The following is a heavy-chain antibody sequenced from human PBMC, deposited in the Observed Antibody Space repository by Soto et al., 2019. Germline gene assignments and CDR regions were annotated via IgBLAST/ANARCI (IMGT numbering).Heavy chain of an antibody. J-gene: IGHJ4*02. Sequence: GGSLRLSCAASGFSVTDHYMTWVRQAPGKGLEWVSVLYTGGSAYYGDSVKGRFAISRDSSTNTLYLQMNSLKVGDTAFYFCARSFNDWTTYFDYWSEGTLVTVSS. CDR2: LYTGGSA. D-gene: IGHD3-9*01. CDR3: ARSFNDWTTYFDY. CDR1: GFSVTDHY. V-gene: IGHV3-53*01.